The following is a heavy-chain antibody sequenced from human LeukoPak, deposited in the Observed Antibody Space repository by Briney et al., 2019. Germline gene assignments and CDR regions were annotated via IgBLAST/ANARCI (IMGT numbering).Heavy chain of an antibody. CDR2: IYYSGST. CDR1: GGSISSSSYY. Sequence: PSETLSLTCTVSGGSISSSSYYWGWIRQPPGKGLEWVGSIYYSGSTYHNPSLKSRVTISVDTSKNQFSLKLSSVTAADTAVYYCAGGSGRGYSYGYSDYWGQGTLVTVSS. V-gene: IGHV4-39*01. D-gene: IGHD5-18*01. J-gene: IGHJ4*02. CDR3: AGGSGRGYSYGYSDY.